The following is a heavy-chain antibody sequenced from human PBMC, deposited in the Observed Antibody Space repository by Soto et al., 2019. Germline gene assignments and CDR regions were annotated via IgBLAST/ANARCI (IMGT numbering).Heavy chain of an antibody. CDR3: ARAQSTSWGYYYAVDV. Sequence: SETLSLTCAVYGGSFSGYYWSWIRQAPGKGLEWIGFISYSGSTNYNPALTSRVTISVDTSKDQISLRLNSVTAADTAVYYCARAQSTSWGYYYAVDVWGQGTTVTVS. J-gene: IGHJ6*01. CDR2: ISYSGST. V-gene: IGHV4-59*01. D-gene: IGHD2-2*01. CDR1: GGSFSGYY.